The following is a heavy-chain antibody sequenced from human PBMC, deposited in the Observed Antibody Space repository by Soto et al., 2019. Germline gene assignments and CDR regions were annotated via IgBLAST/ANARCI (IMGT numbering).Heavy chain of an antibody. V-gene: IGHV1-2*04. J-gene: IGHJ3*02. CDR2: INPNSGGT. Sequence: ASVKVSCKASGYTFTGYYMHWVRQAPGQGLEWMGWINPNSGGTNYAQRFQGWVTMTRDTSISTAYMELSRLRSDDAAVYYCARVKREGNYFAFDIWGQGTMVTVS. CDR3: ARVKREGNYFAFDI. D-gene: IGHD1-7*01. CDR1: GYTFTGYY.